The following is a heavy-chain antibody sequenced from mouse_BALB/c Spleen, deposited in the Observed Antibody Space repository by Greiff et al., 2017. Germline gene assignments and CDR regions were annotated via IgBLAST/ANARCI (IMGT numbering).Heavy chain of an antibody. CDR2: IYPGDGDT. CDR3: ARRDDYAAWFAY. V-gene: IGHV1-87*01. Sequence: QVQLQQSGAELARPGASVKLSCKASGYTFTSYWMQWVKQRPGQGLEWIGAIYPGDGDTRYTQKFKGKATLTADKSSSTAYMQLSSLASEDSAVYYCARRDDYAAWFAYWGQGTLVTVSA. J-gene: IGHJ3*01. CDR1: GYTFTSYW. D-gene: IGHD2-4*01.